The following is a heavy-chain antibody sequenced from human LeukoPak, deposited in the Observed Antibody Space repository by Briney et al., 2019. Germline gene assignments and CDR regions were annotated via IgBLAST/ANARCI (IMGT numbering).Heavy chain of an antibody. Sequence: PSETLSLTCTVSGGSISSSSYYWGWIRQPPGKGLEWIGSIYYSGSTYYNPSLKSRVTISVDTSKNQFSLKLSSVTAADTAVYYCAGTRGYSYGWSLIIDYWGQGTLVTVSS. V-gene: IGHV4-39*07. CDR3: AGTRGYSYGWSLIIDY. CDR2: IYYSGST. D-gene: IGHD5-18*01. J-gene: IGHJ4*02. CDR1: GGSISSSSYY.